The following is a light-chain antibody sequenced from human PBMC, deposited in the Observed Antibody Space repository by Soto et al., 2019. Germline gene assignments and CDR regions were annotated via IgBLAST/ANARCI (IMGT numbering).Light chain of an antibody. CDR3: VLYMGNGICE. J-gene: IGLJ3*02. V-gene: IGLV8-61*01. CDR1: SGSVSGGYY. CDR2: RTT. Sequence: QAVVTQEPSFSVSPGGTVTLTCGLKSGSVSGGYYPSWYRQNPGQAPRTLIYRTTTRSSGVPDRFSGSILGNKAALTIAGAQADDEADYFCVLYMGNGICEFGGGTKLTVL.